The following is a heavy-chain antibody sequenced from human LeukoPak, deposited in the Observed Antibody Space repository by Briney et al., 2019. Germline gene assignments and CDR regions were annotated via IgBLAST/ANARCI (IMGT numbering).Heavy chain of an antibody. CDR3: ASLCSSTSCYGYYYYYYGMDV. D-gene: IGHD2-2*01. CDR1: GFTFSSYS. J-gene: IGHJ6*02. CDR2: ISSSSSYI. V-gene: IGHV3-21*01. Sequence: GGSLRLSCAASGFTFSSYSMNWVRQAPGKGLEWVSSISSSSSYIYYADSVKGRFTISRDNAKNSLYLQMNSLRAEDTAVYYCASLCSSTSCYGYYYYYYGMDVWGQGTTVTVSS.